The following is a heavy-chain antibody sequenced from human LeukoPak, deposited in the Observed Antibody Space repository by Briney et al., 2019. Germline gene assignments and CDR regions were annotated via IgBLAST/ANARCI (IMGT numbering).Heavy chain of an antibody. J-gene: IGHJ4*02. V-gene: IGHV4-59*01. CDR1: GGSISSYY. Sequence: SETLSLTCTVSGGSISSYYWSWIRQPPGKGLEWIGYIYYSGSTNYNPSLKSRVTISVDTSKNQFSLKLSSVTAADTAVYYCARDRAWLIDYWGQGTLVTVSS. CDR2: IYYSGST. D-gene: IGHD5-12*01. CDR3: ARDRAWLIDY.